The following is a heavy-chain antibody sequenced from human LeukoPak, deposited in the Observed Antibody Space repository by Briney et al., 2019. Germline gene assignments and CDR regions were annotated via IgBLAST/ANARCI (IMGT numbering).Heavy chain of an antibody. Sequence: SETLSLTCNVSGGSIGLYHWSWIRQPPGKGLEWIGYIYYNGSTKYNPSLKSRVTISIDTPKKQFSLRLTSVTAADTAVYYCARDRAAGSDWLDPWGQGALVAVSS. V-gene: IGHV4-59*01. J-gene: IGHJ5*02. CDR3: ARDRAAGSDWLDP. CDR1: GGSIGLYH. CDR2: IYYNGST. D-gene: IGHD3-10*01.